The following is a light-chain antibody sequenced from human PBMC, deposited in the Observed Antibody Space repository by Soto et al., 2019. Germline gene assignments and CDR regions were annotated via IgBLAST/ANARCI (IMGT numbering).Light chain of an antibody. V-gene: IGKV2-30*01. Sequence: DVVMTQSPLSLPVTLGQPASISCGSSQSLLYSDGDIYLSWFHLRPGQSPRRLIYKVSNRDSGVPDRFSGSGSGTDFTLKITRVEAEDVGLYYCMQGTHWPQTFGPGTKVEIK. J-gene: IGKJ1*01. CDR3: MQGTHWPQT. CDR1: QSLLYSDGDIY. CDR2: KVS.